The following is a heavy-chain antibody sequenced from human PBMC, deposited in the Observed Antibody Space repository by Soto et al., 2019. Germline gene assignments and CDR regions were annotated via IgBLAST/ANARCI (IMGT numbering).Heavy chain of an antibody. CDR3: ARAWSDTALPNDY. D-gene: IGHD5-18*01. CDR2: IYYSGST. Sequence: SETLSLTCTVSGGSISSGGYYWSCIRQHPGKGLEWIGYIYYSGSTYYNPSLKSRVTISVDTSKNQFSLKLSSVTAADTAVYYCARAWSDTALPNDYWGQGTPVTVSS. J-gene: IGHJ4*02. V-gene: IGHV4-31*03. CDR1: GGSISSGGYY.